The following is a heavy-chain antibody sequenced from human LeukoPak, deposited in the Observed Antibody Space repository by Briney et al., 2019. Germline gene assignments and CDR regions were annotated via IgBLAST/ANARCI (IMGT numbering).Heavy chain of an antibody. Sequence: PSETLSLTCTVSGGSISSYYWGWIRQPPGKGLEWIGSIYYSGSTYYNPSLKSRVTISVDTSKNQFSLKLSSVTAADTAVYYCARDLWSQVVAGTGYWGQGTLVTVSS. D-gene: IGHD6-19*01. J-gene: IGHJ4*02. CDR2: IYYSGST. CDR1: GGSISSYY. CDR3: ARDLWSQVVAGTGY. V-gene: IGHV4-39*07.